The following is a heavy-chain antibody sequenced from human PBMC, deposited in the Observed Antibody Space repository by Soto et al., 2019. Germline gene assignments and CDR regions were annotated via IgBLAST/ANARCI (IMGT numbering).Heavy chain of an antibody. V-gene: IGHV3-23*01. CDR2: ISGSGSIT. CDR1: EFTFSNYA. J-gene: IGHJ4*02. D-gene: IGHD1-26*01. CDR3: AKDRARSIVGATMDYFDY. Sequence: GGSLRLSCAASEFTFSNYAMTWVRQAPGKGLEWVSSISGSGSITYYAESVKGRFTISRDNSKNTLYLQMNSLRAEDTAVYYCAKDRARSIVGATMDYFDYWGQGTLVTVSS.